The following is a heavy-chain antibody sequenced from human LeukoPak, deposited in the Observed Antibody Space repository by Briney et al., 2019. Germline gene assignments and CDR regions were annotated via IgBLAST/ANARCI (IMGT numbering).Heavy chain of an antibody. V-gene: IGHV5-51*01. CDR2: IYPGDSDT. CDR3: ARHAYYYGSGKFDP. CDR1: GYSFTSYW. Sequence: GESLKISCKGSGYSFTSYWIAWVRQMPGKGLEWMGIIYPGDSDTRYSPSLQGHVTISADKSISTAYLQWSSLKASDTAMYYCARHAYYYGSGKFDPWGQGTLVTVSS. D-gene: IGHD3-10*01. J-gene: IGHJ5*02.